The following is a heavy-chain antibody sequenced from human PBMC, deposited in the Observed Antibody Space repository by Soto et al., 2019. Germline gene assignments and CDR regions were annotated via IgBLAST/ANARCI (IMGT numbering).Heavy chain of an antibody. CDR1: GGSISSGDYY. V-gene: IGHV4-30-4*01. Sequence: RSLTCTVSGGSISSGDYYWSWIRQPPGKGLEWIGYIYYSGSTYYNPSLKSRVTISVDTSKNQFSLKLSSVTAADTAVYYCARGPPEYYDSSGYYPRWGFDYWGQGTLVTVSS. CDR3: ARGPPEYYDSSGYYPRWGFDY. CDR2: IYYSGST. J-gene: IGHJ4*02. D-gene: IGHD3-22*01.